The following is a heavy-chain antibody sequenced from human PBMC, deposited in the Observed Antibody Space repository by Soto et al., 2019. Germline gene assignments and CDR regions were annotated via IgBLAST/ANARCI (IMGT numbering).Heavy chain of an antibody. CDR2: ISGSVIST. CDR1: GFTFSNYA. J-gene: IGHJ4*02. Sequence: GGSLRLSCAASGFTFSNYALSWVRQAPGKGLEWVSTISGSVISTYYADSVKGRFTISRDNSKNTLYLQMDSLRAEDTAVYYCAKGGLAVAGTLYWGLGTLVTVSS. V-gene: IGHV3-23*01. D-gene: IGHD6-19*01. CDR3: AKGGLAVAGTLY.